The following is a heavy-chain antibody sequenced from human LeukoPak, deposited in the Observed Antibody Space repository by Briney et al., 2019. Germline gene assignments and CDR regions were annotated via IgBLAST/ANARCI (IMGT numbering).Heavy chain of an antibody. CDR1: GGSISSYY. Sequence: SETLSLTCTVSGGSISSYYWSWIRQPPGKGLEWIGYIYYSGCTNYNPSLKSRVTISVDTSKNQFSLKLSSVTAADTAVYYCARGGDGDVFDYWGQGILVTVSS. J-gene: IGHJ4*02. D-gene: IGHD7-27*01. CDR2: IYYSGCT. V-gene: IGHV4-59*01. CDR3: ARGGDGDVFDY.